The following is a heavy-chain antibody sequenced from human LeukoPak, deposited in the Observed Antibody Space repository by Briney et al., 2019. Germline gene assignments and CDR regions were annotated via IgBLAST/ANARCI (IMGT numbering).Heavy chain of an antibody. V-gene: IGHV1-24*01. CDR1: GYTLTELS. Sequence: GASVKVSCKVSGYTLTELSMHWVRQAPGKGLGWMGGVDPEDGETVYAQEFQGRVPMTEDTSTDTAYMELSSLGSEDTAVYYCATGVIAVAGKDYWGQGTLVTVSS. D-gene: IGHD6-19*01. CDR3: ATGVIAVAGKDY. J-gene: IGHJ4*02. CDR2: VDPEDGET.